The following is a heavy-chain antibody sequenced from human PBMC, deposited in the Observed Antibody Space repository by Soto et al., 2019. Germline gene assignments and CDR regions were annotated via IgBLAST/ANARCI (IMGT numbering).Heavy chain of an antibody. CDR2: VYYSGSS. J-gene: IGHJ5*01. CDR3: AKLFCMRSPSYISTWFPS. D-gene: IGHD3-9*01. Sequence: GTVSSSYAKAGLQSWIPICQPHGKGLERIANVYYSGSSYYNPSLKSRLTISVDTTKNQFSLQLKSMTAADTAVYYCAKLFCMRSPSYISTWFPSW. CDR1: SSYAKAGLQS. V-gene: IGHV4-31*02.